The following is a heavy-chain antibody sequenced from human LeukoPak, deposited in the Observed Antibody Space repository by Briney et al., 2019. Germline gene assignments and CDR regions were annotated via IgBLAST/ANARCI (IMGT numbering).Heavy chain of an antibody. Sequence: PSETLSLTCTVSGGSISSGGYYWSCIRQHPGKGLEWIGYIYYSGSTYYNPSLKSRVTISVDTSKNQFSLKLSSVTAADTAVYYCARVGYGRELHYWFDPWGQGTLVTVSS. CDR2: IYYSGST. D-gene: IGHD5-12*01. CDR3: ARVGYGRELHYWFDP. J-gene: IGHJ5*02. V-gene: IGHV4-31*03. CDR1: GGSISSGGYY.